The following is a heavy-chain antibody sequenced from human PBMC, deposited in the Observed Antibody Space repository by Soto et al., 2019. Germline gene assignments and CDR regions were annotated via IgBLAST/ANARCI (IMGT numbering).Heavy chain of an antibody. V-gene: IGHV1-3*05. CDR3: ARDILFDY. Sequence: QVQLVQSGAEEKKPGASVKVSCTASGYTFTSYAMHWVRQAPGQRLEWLGWINAGNGKTKKSQKFQGRVPSTRATSASTAYMELSSLRSEETAVYYCARDILFDYWGQGPLVTVSP. CDR2: INAGNGKT. CDR1: GYTFTSYA. J-gene: IGHJ4*02.